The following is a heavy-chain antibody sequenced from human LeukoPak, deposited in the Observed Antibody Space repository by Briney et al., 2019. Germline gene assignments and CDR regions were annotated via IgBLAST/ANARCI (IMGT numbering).Heavy chain of an antibody. Sequence: ASVKVSCKASGYTFTSYDINWVRQATGQGLEWMGWMNPNSGNTGYAQKFQGRVTMTTDTSTSTAYMELRSLRSDDTAVYYCAREPRINLYENYMDVRGKGTTVTISS. V-gene: IGHV1-8*02. D-gene: IGHD3-10*01. CDR2: MNPNSGNT. CDR1: GYTFTSYD. CDR3: AREPRINLYENYMDV. J-gene: IGHJ6*03.